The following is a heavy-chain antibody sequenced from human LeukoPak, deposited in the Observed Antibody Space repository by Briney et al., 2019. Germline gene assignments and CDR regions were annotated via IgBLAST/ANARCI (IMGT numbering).Heavy chain of an antibody. V-gene: IGHV3-23*01. CDR2: ISGSGGST. CDR1: GFTFSNFG. J-gene: IGHJ4*02. CDR3: AKVMYYDFWSGADY. D-gene: IGHD3-3*01. Sequence: PGGSLRLSCAASGFTFSNFGMTWVRQAPGKGLEWVSAISGSGGSTYYADSVKGRFTISRDNSKNTLYLQMNSLRAEDTAVYYCAKVMYYDFWSGADYWGQGTLVTVSS.